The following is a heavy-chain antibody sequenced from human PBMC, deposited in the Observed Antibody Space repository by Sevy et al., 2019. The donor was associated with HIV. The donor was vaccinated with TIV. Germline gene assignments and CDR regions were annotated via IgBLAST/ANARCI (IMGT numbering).Heavy chain of an antibody. Sequence: GGSLRLSCAASGFTFSSYAMSWVRQAPRKGLEWVSAISGSGGSTYYADSVKGRFTISRDNSKNTLYLQMNSLRAEDTAVYYCAKGLTIFGVVKVGWFDPWGQGTLVTVSS. J-gene: IGHJ5*02. V-gene: IGHV3-23*01. CDR3: AKGLTIFGVVKVGWFDP. CDR1: GFTFSSYA. D-gene: IGHD3-3*01. CDR2: ISGSGGST.